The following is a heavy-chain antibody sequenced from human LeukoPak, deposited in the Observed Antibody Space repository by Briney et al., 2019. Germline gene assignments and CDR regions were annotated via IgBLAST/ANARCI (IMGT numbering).Heavy chain of an antibody. J-gene: IGHJ4*02. D-gene: IGHD6-13*01. Sequence: PGGSLRLSCAASGFTFTSYALTWVRQAPGKGLEWVSTISDSGGGTYYADSVKGRFTISRDNSKNTLYLQMNSLRAEDTAVYYCARAGYSSSWYSFDYWGQGTLVTVSS. CDR1: GFTFTSYA. CDR2: ISDSGGGT. V-gene: IGHV3-23*01. CDR3: ARAGYSSSWYSFDY.